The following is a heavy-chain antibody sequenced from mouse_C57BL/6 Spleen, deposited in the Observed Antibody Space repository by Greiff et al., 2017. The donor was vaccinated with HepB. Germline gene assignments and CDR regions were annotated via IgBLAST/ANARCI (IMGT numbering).Heavy chain of an antibody. CDR3: AYGPSSHYYAMDY. D-gene: IGHD1-1*01. Sequence: VQLQQPGTELVKPGASVKLSCKASGYTFTSYWMHWVKQRPGQGLEWIGNINPSNGGTNYNEKFKSKATLTVDKSSSTAYMQLSSLTSEDSAVYYCAYGPSSHYYAMDYWGQGTSVTVSS. CDR2: INPSNGGT. J-gene: IGHJ4*01. CDR1: GYTFTSYW. V-gene: IGHV1-53*01.